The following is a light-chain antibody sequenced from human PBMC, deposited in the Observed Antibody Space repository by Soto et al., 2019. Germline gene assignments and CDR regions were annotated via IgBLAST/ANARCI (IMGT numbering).Light chain of an antibody. CDR1: SSNIGSDF. J-gene: IGLJ3*02. Sequence: QSVLTQPPSVSAAPGQKVTISCSGSSSNIGSDFVSWYQQLPGTAPQLLIYENNKRPSGIPDRFSGSKSATSATLGITGLQTGDEGEYYWAAWDYSLRGGGFGGGTKVNGL. V-gene: IGLV1-51*02. CDR2: ENN. CDR3: AAWDYSLRGGG.